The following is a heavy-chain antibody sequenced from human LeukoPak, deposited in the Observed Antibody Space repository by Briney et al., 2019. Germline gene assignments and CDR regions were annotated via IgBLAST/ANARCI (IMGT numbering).Heavy chain of an antibody. CDR2: IGTTSGAI. V-gene: IGHV3-48*01. D-gene: IGHD2-21*02. Sequence: GGSLRLSCAASGFTFNAFGMNWVRQAPGKGLEWVSYIGTTSGAIYYADSVKGRFTISRDSAKNSLYLQMNSLRAEDTAVYYCARFRTWGDKAFDYCGQGTLVTVSS. CDR3: ARFRTWGDKAFDY. CDR1: GFTFNAFG. J-gene: IGHJ4*02.